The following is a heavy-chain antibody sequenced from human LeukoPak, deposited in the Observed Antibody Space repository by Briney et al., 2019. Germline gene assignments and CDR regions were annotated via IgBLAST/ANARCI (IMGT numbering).Heavy chain of an antibody. V-gene: IGHV3-49*04. D-gene: IGHD5-18*01. CDR2: IRSKAYGGTT. CDR3: TREGGYSLTYYFDY. Sequence: PGRSLRLSCTASGFSFGDYSMSWVRQAPGKGLEWVGFIRSKAYGGTTEYAASVKGRFTISRDDSKSIAYLQMNSLETEDTAVYYCTREGGYSLTYYFDYWGQGTLVTVSS. CDR1: GFSFGDYS. J-gene: IGHJ4*02.